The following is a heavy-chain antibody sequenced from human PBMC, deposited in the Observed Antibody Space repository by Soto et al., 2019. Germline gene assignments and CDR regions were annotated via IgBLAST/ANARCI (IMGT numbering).Heavy chain of an antibody. CDR1: GDSISRYY. V-gene: IGHV4-59*01. J-gene: IGHJ4*02. D-gene: IGHD2-21*01. CDR3: VRGPPGWWLAY. Sequence: QVQLQESGPGLVKPSETLSLTCSVSGDSISRYYWGWIRKPPGKGLEWLGYIYETGESNYSPSLKCRVTMSVDTSTKLFSLKLTSVTAADTAVYYCVRGPPGWWLAYWGQGTLVTVSS. CDR2: IYETGES.